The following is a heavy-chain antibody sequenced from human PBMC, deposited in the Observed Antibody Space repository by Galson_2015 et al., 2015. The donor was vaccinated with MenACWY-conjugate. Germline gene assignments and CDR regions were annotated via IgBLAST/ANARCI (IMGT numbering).Heavy chain of an antibody. CDR2: INAGNGNT. V-gene: IGHV1-3*01. Sequence: SVKVSCKASGYTFTSYAMHWVRQAPGQRLEWMGWINAGNGNTKYSQKFQGRVAITRDTSASTAYMELSSLRSEDTAVYYCARYCSSTSCYPRYYMDVWGKGTTVTVSS. CDR3: ARYCSSTSCYPRYYMDV. CDR1: GYTFTSYA. J-gene: IGHJ6*03. D-gene: IGHD2-2*01.